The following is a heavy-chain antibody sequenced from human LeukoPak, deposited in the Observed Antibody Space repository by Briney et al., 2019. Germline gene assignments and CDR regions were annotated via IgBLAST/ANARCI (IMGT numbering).Heavy chain of an antibody. CDR3: AKNIALTGEFDS. CDR1: GYTFTGYY. CDR2: INPNSGGT. D-gene: IGHD7-27*01. V-gene: IGHV1-2*02. Sequence: ASVKVSCKASGYTFTGYYMHWVRQAPGQGLEWMGWINPNSGGTNYAQKFQGRVTMARDTSISTAYMELSRLRSDDTAVYYCAKNIALTGEFDSWGQGTLVTVSS. J-gene: IGHJ4*02.